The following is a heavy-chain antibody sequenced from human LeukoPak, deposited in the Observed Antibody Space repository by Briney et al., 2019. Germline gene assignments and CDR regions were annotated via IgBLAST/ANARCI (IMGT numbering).Heavy chain of an antibody. CDR2: IKGDGSST. CDR3: ARSYYDSSGYFILVY. Sequence: PGGSLRLSCAASGFTFSTYWMHWVRQAPGKGLVWVSRIKGDGSSTSYADSVKGRFTISRDNAKNTLYLQMNSLRAEDTAVYYCARSYYDSSGYFILVYWGQGTLVTVSS. D-gene: IGHD3-22*01. J-gene: IGHJ4*02. CDR1: GFTFSTYW. V-gene: IGHV3-74*01.